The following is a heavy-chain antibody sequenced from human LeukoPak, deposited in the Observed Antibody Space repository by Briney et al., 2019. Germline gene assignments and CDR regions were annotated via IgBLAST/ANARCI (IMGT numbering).Heavy chain of an antibody. V-gene: IGHV4-34*01. CDR3: ARGYSYYYYMDV. Sequence: SETLSLTCAVYGGSFSGYYWSWIRQPPGKGLEWIGEINHSGSTNYNPSLKSRVTISLDTSKSQFSLRLSSVTAADTAVYYCARGYSYYYYMDVWGKGTTVTISS. CDR1: GGSFSGYY. CDR2: INHSGST. J-gene: IGHJ6*03.